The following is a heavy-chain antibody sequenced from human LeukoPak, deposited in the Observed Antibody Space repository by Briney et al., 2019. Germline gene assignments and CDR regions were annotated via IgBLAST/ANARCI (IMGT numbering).Heavy chain of an antibody. V-gene: IGHV3-74*01. Sequence: GGSLRLSCAASGNYWMHWVRQAPGKGLVWVSHINSDGSWTSYADSVKGRFTISKDNAKNTVYLQMNSLRAEDTAVYYCGVGSSYYYYGMDVWGQGTTVTVSS. CDR3: GVGSSYYYYGMDV. CDR2: INSDGSWT. CDR1: GNYW. J-gene: IGHJ6*02. D-gene: IGHD6-6*01.